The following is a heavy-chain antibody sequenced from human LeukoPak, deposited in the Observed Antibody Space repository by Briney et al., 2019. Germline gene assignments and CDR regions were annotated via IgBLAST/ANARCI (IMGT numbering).Heavy chain of an antibody. J-gene: IGHJ4*02. V-gene: IGHV1-2*02. CDR3: ARGHDNTGCYYFDY. CDR1: GYTFTDYY. Sequence: GGSVKVSCKASGYTFTDYYIHWVRQAPGQGLERMGWINPNSGGTNYAQKFQGRVTMTRDTSIATTYMDLSSLMSDDSAVYYCARGHDNTGCYYFDYWGQGTLVTVSS. D-gene: IGHD3-9*01. CDR2: INPNSGGT.